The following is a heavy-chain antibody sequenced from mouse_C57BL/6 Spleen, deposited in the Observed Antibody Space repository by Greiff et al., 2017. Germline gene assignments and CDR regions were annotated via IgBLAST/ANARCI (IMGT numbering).Heavy chain of an antibody. J-gene: IGHJ3*01. D-gene: IGHD2-3*01. CDR1: GYTFTDYE. CDR2: IDPETGGT. V-gene: IGHV1-15*01. Sequence: QVQLQQSGAELVRPGASVTLSCKASGYTFTDYEMHWVKQTPVHGLEWIGAIDPETGGTAYNQKFKGKAIMTADKSSSTAYMELRSLTSEDSAVYYCTRRLYDVDWAWFAYWGQGTLVTVSA. CDR3: TRRLYDVDWAWFAY.